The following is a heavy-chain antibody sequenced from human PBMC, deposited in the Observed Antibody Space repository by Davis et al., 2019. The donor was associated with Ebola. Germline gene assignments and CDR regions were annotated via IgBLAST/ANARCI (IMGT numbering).Heavy chain of an antibody. V-gene: IGHV3-74*01. Sequence: HTGGSLRLSCAASGFTFSSYWMHWVRQAPGKGLVWVSRINTDESDTNYADSVKGRFTISRDNAKNTLYLQMNSLGAEDTAVHYCTKGGSGHFDYWGQGTLVTVSS. J-gene: IGHJ4*02. CDR3: TKGGSGHFDY. CDR2: INTDESDT. CDR1: GFTFSSYW. D-gene: IGHD3-10*01.